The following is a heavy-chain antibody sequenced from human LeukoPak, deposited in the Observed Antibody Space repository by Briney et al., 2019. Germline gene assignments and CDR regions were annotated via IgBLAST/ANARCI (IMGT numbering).Heavy chain of an antibody. Sequence: KPSQTLSLTCTVSGGSISSGSYYWSWIRQPAGKGLEWIGRIYTSGSTNYNPSLKSRVTISVDTSKNQFSLKLSSVTAADTAVYYCARDRPPYCSGGSCYSGFWFDPWGQGTLVTVSS. J-gene: IGHJ5*02. CDR2: IYTSGST. CDR3: ARDRPPYCSGGSCYSGFWFDP. CDR1: GGSISSGSYY. V-gene: IGHV4-61*02. D-gene: IGHD2-15*01.